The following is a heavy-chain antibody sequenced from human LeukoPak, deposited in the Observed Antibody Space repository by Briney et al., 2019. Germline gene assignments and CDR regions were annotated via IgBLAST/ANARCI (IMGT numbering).Heavy chain of an antibody. CDR2: ISWNSGSI. Sequence: QPGRSLRLSCAASGFTFDDYAMHWVRQAPGKGLEWVSGISWNSGSIGYADSVKGRFTISRDNAKNSLYLQMNSLRAEDTALYYCAKDTAAAALGAFDIWGQGTMVTVSS. D-gene: IGHD6-13*01. J-gene: IGHJ3*02. CDR3: AKDTAAAALGAFDI. CDR1: GFTFDDYA. V-gene: IGHV3-9*01.